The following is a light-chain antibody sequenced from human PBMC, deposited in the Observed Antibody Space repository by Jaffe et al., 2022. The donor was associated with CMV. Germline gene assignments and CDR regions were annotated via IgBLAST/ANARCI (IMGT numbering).Light chain of an antibody. CDR1: SSSIGTNY. V-gene: IGLV1-47*01. J-gene: IGLJ3*02. Sequence: QSVLTQPPSASGTPGQRVTISCSGSSSSIGTNYVYWYQQLPGTAPKLLIYTNNQRPSGVPDRFSGSKSGTSASLAISGLRTEDEADYYCAAWDDSLSAWMFGGGTKLTVL. CDR2: TNN. CDR3: AAWDDSLSAWM.